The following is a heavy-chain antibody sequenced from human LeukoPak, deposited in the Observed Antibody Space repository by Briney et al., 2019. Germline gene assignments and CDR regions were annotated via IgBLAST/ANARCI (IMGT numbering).Heavy chain of an antibody. J-gene: IGHJ4*02. CDR2: VSSGFHA. V-gene: IGHV3-13*01. CDR3: VREARGYHYTYFDY. CDR1: GFTLGSHD. D-gene: IGHD5-18*01. Sequence: GGSLRLSCTASGFTLGSHDMHWVRQIPGQGLEWVAAVSSGFHAFFADSVQGRFTVSRGDARNSLYLQMNSLRAGDTAVYYCVREARGYHYTYFDYWGQGTLVTVSS.